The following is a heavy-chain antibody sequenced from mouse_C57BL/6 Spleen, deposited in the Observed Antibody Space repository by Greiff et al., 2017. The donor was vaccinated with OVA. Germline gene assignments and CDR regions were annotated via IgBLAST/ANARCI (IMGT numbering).Heavy chain of an antibody. Sequence: EVQLVESGGGLVQPKGSLKLSCAASGFSFNTYAMNWVRQAPGKGLEWVARIRSKSNNYATYYADSVKDRFTISRDDSESMLYLQMNNLKTEDAAMYYCTTESYYFAYWGQGTTLTVSS. J-gene: IGHJ2*01. CDR1: GFSFNTYA. CDR2: IRSKSNNYAT. CDR3: TTESYYFAY. D-gene: IGHD2-12*01. V-gene: IGHV10-1*01.